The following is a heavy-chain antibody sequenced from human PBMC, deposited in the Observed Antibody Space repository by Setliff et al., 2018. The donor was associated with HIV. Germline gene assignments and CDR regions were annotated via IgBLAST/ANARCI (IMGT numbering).Heavy chain of an antibody. CDR2: MYYSGST. Sequence: PSETLSLTCAVSGYSISSGSYWAWIRQAPGKGLEWIGSMYYSGSTYYTPSLKSRITISLDTSKNQFSLRMRSVTAADTAVYYCARVFVDTAVLRVLEYYFDSWGRGTLVTVSS. D-gene: IGHD5-18*01. V-gene: IGHV4-38-2*01. CDR3: ARVFVDTAVLRVLEYYFDS. J-gene: IGHJ4*02. CDR1: GYSISSGSY.